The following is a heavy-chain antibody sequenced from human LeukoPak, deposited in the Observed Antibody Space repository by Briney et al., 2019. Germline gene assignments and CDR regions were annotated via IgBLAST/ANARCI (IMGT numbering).Heavy chain of an antibody. D-gene: IGHD2/OR15-2a*01. Sequence: GGSLRLSCAASGFTFSSYSLSWVRQAPGKGLEWVSSIGGSGDRTYYADSVKGRFTISRDNSKNTLYLQMNSPRAEDTAEYYCAKGFFKSTGFDCWGQGTLVTVSS. CDR2: IGGSGDRT. J-gene: IGHJ4*02. CDR1: GFTFSSYS. V-gene: IGHV3-23*01. CDR3: AKGFFKSTGFDC.